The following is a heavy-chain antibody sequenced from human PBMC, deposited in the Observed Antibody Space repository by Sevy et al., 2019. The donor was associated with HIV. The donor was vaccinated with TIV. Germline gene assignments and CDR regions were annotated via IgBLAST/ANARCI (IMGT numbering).Heavy chain of an antibody. CDR3: ARENKAAADWAVGWFDP. Sequence: SETLSLTCTVSGGSISSYYWSWIRQPPGKGLEWIGYIYYSGSTNYNPSLKSRVTISVDTSKNQFSLKLSSVTAADTAVYYCARENKAAADWAVGWFDPWGQGTLVTVSS. D-gene: IGHD6-13*01. CDR2: IYYSGST. J-gene: IGHJ5*02. CDR1: GGSISSYY. V-gene: IGHV4-59*01.